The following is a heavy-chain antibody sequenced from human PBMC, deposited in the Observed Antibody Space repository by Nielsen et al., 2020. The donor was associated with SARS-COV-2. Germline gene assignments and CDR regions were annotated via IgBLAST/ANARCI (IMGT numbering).Heavy chain of an antibody. CDR2: INAGNGNT. CDR3: ARQSGSYLHYFDY. V-gene: IGHV1-3*01. J-gene: IGHJ4*02. CDR1: GYTFTSYA. D-gene: IGHD1-26*01. Sequence: ASVKVSCKASGYTFTSYAMHWVRQAPGQRLEWMGWINAGNGNTKYSQKFQGRVTITRDTSASTAYMELSSLGSEDTAVYYCARQSGSYLHYFDYWGQGTLVTVSS.